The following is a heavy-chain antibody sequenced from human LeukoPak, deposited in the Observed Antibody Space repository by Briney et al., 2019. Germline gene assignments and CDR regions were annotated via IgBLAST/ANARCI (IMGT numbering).Heavy chain of an antibody. CDR2: INPNSGGT. CDR3: ARVAHYYDSSGYSYFDY. J-gene: IGHJ4*02. V-gene: IGHV1-2*02. CDR1: GYTFTGYY. D-gene: IGHD3-22*01. Sequence: ASVKVSCKASGYTFTGYYMHWVRQAPGQGLEWMGWINPNSGGTNYAQKFQGRVTMTRDTSISTAYMELSRLRSDDTAVYYRARVAHYYDSSGYSYFDYWGQGTLVTVSS.